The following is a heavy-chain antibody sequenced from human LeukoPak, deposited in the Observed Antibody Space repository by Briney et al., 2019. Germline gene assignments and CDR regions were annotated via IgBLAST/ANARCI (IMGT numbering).Heavy chain of an antibody. D-gene: IGHD3-10*01. J-gene: IGHJ4*02. V-gene: IGHV4-34*01. Sequence: SETLSLTCAVYGGSFSGYYWSWIRQPPGKGLEWIGEINHSGSTNYNPSLKSRVTISVDTSKNQFSLKLSSVTAADTAVYYCARAAGSGSRPLYYFDYWGQGTLVTVSS. CDR2: INHSGST. CDR3: ARAAGSGSRPLYYFDY. CDR1: GGSFSGYY.